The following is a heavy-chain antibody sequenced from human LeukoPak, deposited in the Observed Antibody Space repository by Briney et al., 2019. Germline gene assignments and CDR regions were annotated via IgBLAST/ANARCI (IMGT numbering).Heavy chain of an antibody. J-gene: IGHJ3*02. CDR2: IYSGGST. CDR3: ARDLAPINYDFWSDYYRNAFDI. V-gene: IGHV3-66*02. Sequence: GGSLRLSCAASGFTVSSNYMSWVRQAPGKGLEWVSVIYSGGSTYYADSVKGRFTISRDNSKNTLYLQMNSLRAEDTAVYYCARDLAPINYDFWSDYYRNAFDIWGQGTMVTVSS. CDR1: GFTVSSNY. D-gene: IGHD3-3*01.